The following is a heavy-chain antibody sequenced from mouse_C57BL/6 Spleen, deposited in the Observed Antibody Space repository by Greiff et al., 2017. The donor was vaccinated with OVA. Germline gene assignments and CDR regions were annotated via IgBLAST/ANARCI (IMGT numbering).Heavy chain of an antibody. CDR2: ISYDGSN. CDR3: ARFYDGYYDFDY. Sequence: VQLKQSGPGLVKPSQSLSLTCSVTGYSITSGYYWNWIRQFPGNKLEWMGYISYDGSNNYNPSLKNRISITRDTSKNQFFLKLNSVTTEDTATYYCARFYDGYYDFDYWGQGTTLTVSS. D-gene: IGHD2-3*01. V-gene: IGHV3-6*01. CDR1: GYSITSGYY. J-gene: IGHJ2*01.